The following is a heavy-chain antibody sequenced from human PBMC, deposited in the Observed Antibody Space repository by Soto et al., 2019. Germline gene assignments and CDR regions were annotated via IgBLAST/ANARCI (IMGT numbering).Heavy chain of an antibody. Sequence: SVKVSCKASGGTFSSSAICWVRQAPGQGLEWMGGIIPIFGPANYAQKFQGRVTLTADESMSTAYMELSSLRSEDTAVYYCATTYCSGGNCYNYYYGMDVWGQGTPVTVSS. D-gene: IGHD2-15*01. CDR1: GGTFSSSA. J-gene: IGHJ6*02. CDR3: ATTYCSGGNCYNYYYGMDV. CDR2: IIPIFGPA. V-gene: IGHV1-69*13.